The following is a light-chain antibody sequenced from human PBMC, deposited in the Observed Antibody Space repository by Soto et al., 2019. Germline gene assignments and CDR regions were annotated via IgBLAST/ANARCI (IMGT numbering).Light chain of an antibody. Sequence: EIVLTQSPGTLSLSPGERATLSCRASQSVSVNSLAWYQQKGGQAPRLLIYAASTRATGVPDRFSGTGSGTDFALTISRLETDDSAVYYCQQYGGSTFPFGPGTKVDIX. CDR3: QQYGGSTFP. V-gene: IGKV3-20*01. CDR2: AAS. J-gene: IGKJ3*01. CDR1: QSVSVNS.